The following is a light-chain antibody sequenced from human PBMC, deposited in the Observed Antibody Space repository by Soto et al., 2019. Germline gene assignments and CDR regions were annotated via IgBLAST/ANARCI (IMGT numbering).Light chain of an antibody. J-gene: IGKJ4*01. Sequence: AIQLTQSPSSLSASVGDRVTITCRASQDISSSLAWYQQKAGKAPKLLIYGASILQSGVPSGFSGGGFGTDFTLTISSLRAEDFAIYFCQQTKSYPSTFGGGTRVEI. CDR1: QDISSS. CDR2: GAS. CDR3: QQTKSYPST. V-gene: IGKV1-13*02.